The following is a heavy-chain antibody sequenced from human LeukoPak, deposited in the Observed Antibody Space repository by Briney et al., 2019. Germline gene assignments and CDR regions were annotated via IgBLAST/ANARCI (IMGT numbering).Heavy chain of an antibody. D-gene: IGHD3-10*01. CDR1: GITFSSYG. CDR2: INQDGTEK. Sequence: GGTLRLSCAASGITFSSYGMSWVRQAPGKGLEWVANINQDGTEKYYVDSVKGRFTISRDNAKNSLYLQMNSLRVEDTAVYYCAKLAKYFYGWETYYFFEHWGQGTPVTASS. V-gene: IGHV3-7*01. J-gene: IGHJ4*02. CDR3: AKLAKYFYGWETYYFFEH.